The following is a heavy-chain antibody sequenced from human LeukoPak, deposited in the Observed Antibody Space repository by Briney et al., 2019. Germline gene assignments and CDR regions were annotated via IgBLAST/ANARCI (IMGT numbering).Heavy chain of an antibody. D-gene: IGHD6-19*01. CDR3: ARGRQWLGHAVDY. CDR1: GGSFSGYY. CDR2: MNHSGST. Sequence: PSETLSLTCAVYGGSFSGYYWSWIRQPPGEGLEWIGEMNHSGSTNYNPSLKSRATISVDTSKNQFSLKLSSVTAAATAVYYCARGRQWLGHAVDYWGQGTLVTVSS. J-gene: IGHJ4*02. V-gene: IGHV4-34*01.